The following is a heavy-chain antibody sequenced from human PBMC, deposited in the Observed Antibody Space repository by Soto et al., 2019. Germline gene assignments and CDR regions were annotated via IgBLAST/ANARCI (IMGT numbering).Heavy chain of an antibody. CDR1: GYTFTGYY. CDR2: INPNSGGT. D-gene: IGHD1-1*01. CDR3: ARATGTTFRWFDP. J-gene: IGHJ5*02. V-gene: IGHV1-2*04. Sequence: ASVKVSCKASGYTFTGYYMHWVRQAPGQGLEWMGWINPNSGGTNYAQKFQGWVTMTRDTSISTAYMELSRLRSDDTAVYYCARATGTTFRWFDPWGQGTLVTVSS.